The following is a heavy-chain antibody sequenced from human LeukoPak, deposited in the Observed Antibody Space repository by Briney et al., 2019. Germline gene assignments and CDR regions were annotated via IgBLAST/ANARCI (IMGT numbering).Heavy chain of an antibody. J-gene: IGHJ5*02. V-gene: IGHV3-23*01. CDR2: ISGSGGST. Sequence: PGGSLRLSCSASGFTFSSYAMSWVRQAPGKGPEWVSAISGSGGSTYYADSVKGRFTISRDNSKNTLYLQMNSLRAEDTAVYYCAKETYYHSSPNWFDPWGQGTLVTVSS. CDR3: AKETYYHSSPNWFDP. CDR1: GFTFSSYA. D-gene: IGHD3-22*01.